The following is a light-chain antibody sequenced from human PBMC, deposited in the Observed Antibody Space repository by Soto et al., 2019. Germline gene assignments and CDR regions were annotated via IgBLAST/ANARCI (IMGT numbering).Light chain of an antibody. CDR1: QSISSW. Sequence: PSTLSASVGDRVTITCRASQSISSWLAWYQQKPGKAPKLLIYDASSLESGVPSRFSGSGSGTEFTLTISSLQPDDFATYYCQQYNSYLFGQGTKVDIK. CDR3: QQYNSYL. V-gene: IGKV1-5*01. J-gene: IGKJ1*01. CDR2: DAS.